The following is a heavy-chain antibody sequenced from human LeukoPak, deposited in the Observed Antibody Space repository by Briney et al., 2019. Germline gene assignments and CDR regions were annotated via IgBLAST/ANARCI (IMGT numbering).Heavy chain of an antibody. CDR1: GYTFSSYA. V-gene: IGHV3-23*02. CDR3: AEIVGGTGGFDY. Sequence: GGSLRLSCAASGYTFSSYATSWVRKAPQEGLEWVSAMSGSGGSTYYEDPVKGRLPIPRENSKNTLYFKKNSRRAEDTAVYYCAEIVGGTGGFDYWGQGTLVTVSS. D-gene: IGHD1-26*01. J-gene: IGHJ4*02. CDR2: MSGSGGST.